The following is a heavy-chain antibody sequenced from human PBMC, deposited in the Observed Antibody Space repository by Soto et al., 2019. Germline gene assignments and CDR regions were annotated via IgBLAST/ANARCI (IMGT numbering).Heavy chain of an antibody. CDR1: GGYISSYY. Sequence: PSETLSLTCKVSGGYISSYYWSWIRQPAGKGLEWIGRIYSRGSTNDNPSLKSRVTMSVDTSNNQLSLKLRSVTAADTAVYYCTRDPHYGMDVWGKGTTVTVSA. CDR2: IYSRGST. J-gene: IGHJ6*04. V-gene: IGHV4-4*07. CDR3: TRDPHYGMDV.